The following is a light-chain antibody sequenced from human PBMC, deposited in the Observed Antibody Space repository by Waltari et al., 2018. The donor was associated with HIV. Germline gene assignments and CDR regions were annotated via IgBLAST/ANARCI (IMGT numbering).Light chain of an antibody. CDR2: YIN. Sequence: QSVLTQPPSVSGAPGQRVTISCTGSHANIGAGYGLTWYQHLPVAAPKPLIYYINNRPSGFPDRFSGSKSGTSASLAITGLQVEDEGDYFCQSYDSSLNVIFGGGTKLTVL. V-gene: IGLV1-40*01. CDR3: QSYDSSLNVI. CDR1: HANIGAGYG. J-gene: IGLJ2*01.